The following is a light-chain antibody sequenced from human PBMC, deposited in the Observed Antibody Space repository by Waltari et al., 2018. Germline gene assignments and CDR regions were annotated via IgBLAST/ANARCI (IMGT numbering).Light chain of an antibody. CDR2: DVT. CDR1: SSDIGSYNL. CDR3: CSYAGDSLWV. Sequence: QSALTQPASVSASPGQSITISCKGTSSDIGSYNLVSWYQQHPGKAPKVMIYDVTKRPSGVSNRFSGSESGYTASLTVSGLQAEDESDYYCCSYAGDSLWVFGGGTKLTVL. J-gene: IGLJ3*02. V-gene: IGLV2-23*02.